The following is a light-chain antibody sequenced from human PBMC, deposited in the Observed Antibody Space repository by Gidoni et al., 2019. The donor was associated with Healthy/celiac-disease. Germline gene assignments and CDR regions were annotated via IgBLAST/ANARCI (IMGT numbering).Light chain of an antibody. CDR1: SSDVGGYNY. CDR2: DVS. CDR3: SSYTSSSTLKV. J-gene: IGLJ1*01. Sequence: QSALTQPASGSGSPGQSITISCTGTSSDVGGYNYVSWDQQHPGKAPKLMISDVSNRPSGVSNRFSCPKSGNTASLTISGLLADDEADYYCSSYTSSSTLKVFGTGTKVTVL. V-gene: IGLV2-14*01.